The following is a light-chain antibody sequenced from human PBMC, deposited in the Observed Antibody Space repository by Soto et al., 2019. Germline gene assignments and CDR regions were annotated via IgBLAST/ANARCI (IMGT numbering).Light chain of an antibody. Sequence: DIQMTQSPSTLSASVGDRVTITCRASQSISIWLAWYQQKPGKAPKILIYDASSLESGVPSRFSGRGSGTEFTLTFSSLQPDDFATYYCQQYNIYSTFGQGTKLEIK. CDR2: DAS. V-gene: IGKV1-5*01. CDR1: QSISIW. J-gene: IGKJ2*01. CDR3: QQYNIYST.